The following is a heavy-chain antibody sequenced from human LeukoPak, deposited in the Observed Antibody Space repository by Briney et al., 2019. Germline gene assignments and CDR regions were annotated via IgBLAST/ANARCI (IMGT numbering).Heavy chain of an antibody. V-gene: IGHV1-69*02. CDR3: ARADKYSYGYCDY. CDR2: IIPILGIA. Sequence: GASVKVSCKASGGTFSSYTISWVRQAPGQGLEWMGRIIPILGIANYAQKFQGRVTITADKSTSTAFMELSSLTSEDTAVYYCARADKYSYGYCDYWGQGTLVTVSS. CDR1: GGTFSSYT. J-gene: IGHJ4*02. D-gene: IGHD5-18*01.